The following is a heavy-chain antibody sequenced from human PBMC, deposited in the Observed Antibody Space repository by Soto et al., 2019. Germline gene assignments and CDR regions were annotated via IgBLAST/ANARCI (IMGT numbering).Heavy chain of an antibody. D-gene: IGHD3-22*01. CDR2: VSGSGGST. Sequence: EVQLLESGGGLVQPGGSLRLSCAASGFTFSSYAMSWVRQTPGKGLEWVSGVSGSGGSTYCADSVKGRFTISRDNSKNTLYLQMNSLRAEDKAVYYCAKADGYYDSSVYSSVDVWGQGTTVTVSS. CDR1: GFTFSSYA. J-gene: IGHJ6*02. CDR3: AKADGYYDSSVYSSVDV. V-gene: IGHV3-23*01.